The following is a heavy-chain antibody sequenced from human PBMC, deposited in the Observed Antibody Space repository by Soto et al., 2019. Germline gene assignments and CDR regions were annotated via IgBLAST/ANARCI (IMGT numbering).Heavy chain of an antibody. CDR1: GYTFPTAA. CDR2: INPGNGDT. Sequence: ASVKVACKASGYTFPTAAMHWLRQAPGQSLEWVGWINPGNGDTTYSQKFQGRLTITRDTSASTAYMELSSLRSEDTAVYFFARPHDFGSGTYWDYWGQGALVTVSS. V-gene: IGHV1-3*01. D-gene: IGHD3-10*01. CDR3: ARPHDFGSGTYWDY. J-gene: IGHJ4*02.